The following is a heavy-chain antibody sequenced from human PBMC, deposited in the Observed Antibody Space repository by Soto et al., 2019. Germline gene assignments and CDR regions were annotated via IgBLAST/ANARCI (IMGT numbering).Heavy chain of an antibody. Sequence: SVKVSCKASGGTFSSCAISWVRQAPGQGLEWMGGIIPIFGTANYAQKFQGRVTITADESTSTAYMELSSLRSEDTAVYYCARGGTSRYCSGGSCYSPGPIWFDPWGQGTLVTVSS. CDR1: GGTFSSCA. CDR2: IIPIFGTA. J-gene: IGHJ5*02. V-gene: IGHV1-69*13. D-gene: IGHD2-15*01. CDR3: ARGGTSRYCSGGSCYSPGPIWFDP.